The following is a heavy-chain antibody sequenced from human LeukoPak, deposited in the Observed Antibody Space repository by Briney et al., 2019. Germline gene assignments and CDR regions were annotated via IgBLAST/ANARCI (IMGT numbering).Heavy chain of an antibody. Sequence: SETLSLTCTVSGGSISSSSYYWGWIRQPPGKGLEWIGEINHSGSTNYNPSLKSRVTISVDTSKNQFSLKLSSVTAADTAVYYCARATYSSGWYGVWGQGTLVTVSS. CDR3: ARATYSSGWYGV. D-gene: IGHD6-19*01. J-gene: IGHJ4*02. CDR2: INHSGST. V-gene: IGHV4-39*07. CDR1: GGSISSSSYY.